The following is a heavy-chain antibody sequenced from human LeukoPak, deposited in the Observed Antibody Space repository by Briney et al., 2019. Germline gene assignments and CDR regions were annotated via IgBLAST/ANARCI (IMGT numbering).Heavy chain of an antibody. V-gene: IGHV3-48*01. CDR2: ISSSSSTI. CDR3: ARDTASMIVVVTDFDY. D-gene: IGHD3-22*01. J-gene: IGHJ4*02. CDR1: GFTFSSYS. Sequence: PGGSLRLSCAASGFTFSSYSMNWVRQAPGKGLEWVSYISSSSSTIYYADSVKGRFTISRDNARNSLYLQMNSLRAEDTAVYYCARDTASMIVVVTDFDYWGQGTLVTVSS.